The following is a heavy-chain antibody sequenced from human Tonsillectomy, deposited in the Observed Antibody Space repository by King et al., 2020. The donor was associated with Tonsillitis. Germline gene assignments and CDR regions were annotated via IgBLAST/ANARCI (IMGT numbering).Heavy chain of an antibody. Sequence: QLVQSGAEVKKPGASVKVSCKASGYTFTGYYMHWVRQAPGQGLECMGWINPKSGGTNYAQKFQGRVAMTRDTSISTAYMELSRLRSDDTAVYYCARSPFVRATSNDAFDIWGQGTMVTVSS. CDR1: GYTFTGYY. CDR3: ARSPFVRATSNDAFDI. J-gene: IGHJ3*02. V-gene: IGHV1-2*02. CDR2: INPKSGGT. D-gene: IGHD1-26*01.